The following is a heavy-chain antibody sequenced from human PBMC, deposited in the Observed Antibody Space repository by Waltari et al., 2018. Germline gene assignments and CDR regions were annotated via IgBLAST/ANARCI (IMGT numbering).Heavy chain of an antibody. CDR1: GYSFTSYW. CDR3: ARARDYYDSSGYDSYYFDY. Sequence: EVQLVQSGAEVKKPGESLKISCTGSGYSFTSYWIGWLRQMPGKGLEWMGIIYPGDSDTRYSPSFQGQVTISADKSISTAYLQWSSLKASDTAMYYCARARDYYDSSGYDSYYFDYWGQGTLVTVSS. CDR2: IYPGDSDT. V-gene: IGHV5-51*01. J-gene: IGHJ4*02. D-gene: IGHD3-22*01.